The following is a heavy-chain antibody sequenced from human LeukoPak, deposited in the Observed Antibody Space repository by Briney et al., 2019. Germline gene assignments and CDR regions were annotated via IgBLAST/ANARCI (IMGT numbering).Heavy chain of an antibody. D-gene: IGHD3-10*01. CDR1: GFTFSSFA. Sequence: GGSLRLSCAASGFTFSSFAMHWVRQAPGRGLEWVAVISNDGSNKNYADSVKGRFIISRDNSKNMLHLQMNSLRAEDTAVYYCARDQYYYGSGSYYSVDYWGQGTLVTVSS. J-gene: IGHJ4*02. V-gene: IGHV3-30*04. CDR2: ISNDGSNK. CDR3: ARDQYYYGSGSYYSVDY.